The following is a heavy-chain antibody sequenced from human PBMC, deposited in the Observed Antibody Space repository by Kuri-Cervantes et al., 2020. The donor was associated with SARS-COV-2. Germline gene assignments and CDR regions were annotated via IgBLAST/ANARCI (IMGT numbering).Heavy chain of an antibody. CDR2: ISGSGGST. CDR3: AKETTGYYYMGV. V-gene: IGHV3-23*01. J-gene: IGHJ6*03. D-gene: IGHD4-17*01. CDR1: GFTFSSYA. Sequence: GESLKISCAASGFTFSSYAMSWVRQAPGKGPEWVSAISGSGGSTYYADSVKGRFTISRDNSKNTLYLQMNSLRAEDTAVYYCAKETTGYYYMGVCGKGTTVTVSS.